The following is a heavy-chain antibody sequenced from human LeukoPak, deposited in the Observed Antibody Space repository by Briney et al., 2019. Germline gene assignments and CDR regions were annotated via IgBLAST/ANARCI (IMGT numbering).Heavy chain of an antibody. Sequence: PGGSLRLSCAASGFTFSSYAMSWVRQAPGKGLEWVSAISGSGGSTYYADSVKGRFTISRDNSKNTLYLQMNSLRAEDTAVYYCARDQGYQLFPKGYFDLWGRGTLVTVSS. V-gene: IGHV3-23*01. CDR1: GFTFSSYA. CDR3: ARDQGYQLFPKGYFDL. D-gene: IGHD2-2*01. J-gene: IGHJ2*01. CDR2: ISGSGGST.